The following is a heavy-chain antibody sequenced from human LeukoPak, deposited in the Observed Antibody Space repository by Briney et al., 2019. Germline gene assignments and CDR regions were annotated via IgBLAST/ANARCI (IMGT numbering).Heavy chain of an antibody. CDR3: ARDGRAGSSFAY. J-gene: IGHJ4*02. Sequence: PSETLSLTCTVSGGSISGYYWSWIRQPPGKGLEWVGYISYSGSTNYKPSLKSRVTISVDTSKNQFSLKLSSVTAADTAIYYCARDGRAGSSFAYWGQGTLVTVSS. CDR2: ISYSGST. D-gene: IGHD6-19*01. CDR1: GGSISGYY. V-gene: IGHV4-59*01.